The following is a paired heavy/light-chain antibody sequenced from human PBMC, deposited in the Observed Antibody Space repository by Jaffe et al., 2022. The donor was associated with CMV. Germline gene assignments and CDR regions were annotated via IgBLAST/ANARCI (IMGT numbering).Light chain of an antibody. CDR1: SSDVGDYKY. CDR2: DVS. J-gene: IGLJ2*01. V-gene: IGLV2-14*03. CDR3: SSYTTNTPGVV. Sequence: QSALTQPASMSGSPGQSITISCTGNSSDVGDYKYVSWYRQHPGKAPKLIIYDVSNRPSGISNRFSGSKSGNTASLTISGLQAEDAADYYCSSYTTNTPGVVFGGGTKLTVL.
Heavy chain of an antibody. CDR3: ARQKAYYDSVYPARWFDP. D-gene: IGHD3-22*01. CDR2: VYYSRFT. Sequence: QLQMQESGPGLVKPSETLSLTCTVSGGSISSSDYYWGWIRQPPGKGLEWIGSVYYSRFTYTNPSLRSRVTISVDTSKDQFSLKLRSVTAADTAVYYCARQKAYYDSVYPARWFDPWGQGTLVTVSS. V-gene: IGHV4-39*01. CDR1: GGSISSSDYY. J-gene: IGHJ5*02.